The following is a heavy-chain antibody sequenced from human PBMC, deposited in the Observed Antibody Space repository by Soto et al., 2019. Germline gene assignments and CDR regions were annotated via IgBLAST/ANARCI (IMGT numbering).Heavy chain of an antibody. J-gene: IGHJ4*02. CDR1: GFTFGWFG. Sequence: PWGSLRLSCAGSGFTFGWFGMNLVRQSPFKGLEWVARISNDGSNEYYVDSVKGRFTISRDNSKNTLYLQMDSLRAEDTAVYYCAKGEVRGIIPSYFDYWGLGTLVTVSS. D-gene: IGHD3-10*01. CDR2: ISNDGSNE. CDR3: AKGEVRGIIPSYFDY. V-gene: IGHV3-30*18.